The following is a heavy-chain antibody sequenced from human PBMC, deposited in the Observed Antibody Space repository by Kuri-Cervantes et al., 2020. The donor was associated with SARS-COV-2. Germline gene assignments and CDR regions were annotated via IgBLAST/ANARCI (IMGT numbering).Heavy chain of an antibody. CDR3: ARDSKGDWTDFDY. D-gene: IGHD3/OR15-3a*01. CDR1: GYTLTELS. J-gene: IGHJ4*02. CDR2: ISAYNGNT. V-gene: IGHV1-18*01. Sequence: ASVKVSCKVSGYTLTELSMHWVRQAPGKGLEWMGWISAYNGNTNYAQKLQGRVTMTTDTSTSTAYMELRSLRSDDTAVYYCARDSKGDWTDFDYWGQGTLVTVSS.